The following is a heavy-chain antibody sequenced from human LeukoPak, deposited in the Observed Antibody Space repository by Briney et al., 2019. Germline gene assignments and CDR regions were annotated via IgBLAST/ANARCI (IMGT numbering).Heavy chain of an antibody. J-gene: IGHJ4*02. CDR1: GYSFTSYW. Sequence: GESLKISCKGPGYSFTSYWIGWVRQMPGKGLEWMGIIYPGDSDTRYSPSFQGQVTISADKSISTAYLQWSSLKASDTAMYYCARGTFRAVTSDCFDYWGQGTLVTVSS. D-gene: IGHD3-16*01. V-gene: IGHV5-51*01. CDR2: IYPGDSDT. CDR3: ARGTFRAVTSDCFDY.